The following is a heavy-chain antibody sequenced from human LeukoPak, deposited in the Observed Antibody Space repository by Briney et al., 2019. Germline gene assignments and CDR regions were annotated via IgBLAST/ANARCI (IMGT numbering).Heavy chain of an antibody. J-gene: IGHJ3*02. CDR2: INHSGST. CDR1: GGSFSGYY. D-gene: IGHD3-22*01. Sequence: SETLSPTCAVYGGSFSGYYWSWIRQPPGKGLEWIGEINHSGSTNYNPSLKSRVTMLVDMSKNQFSLKLSSVTAADTAVYYCARGGDSSGYYLQDAFDIWGQGTMVTVSS. CDR3: ARGGDSSGYYLQDAFDI. V-gene: IGHV4-34*01.